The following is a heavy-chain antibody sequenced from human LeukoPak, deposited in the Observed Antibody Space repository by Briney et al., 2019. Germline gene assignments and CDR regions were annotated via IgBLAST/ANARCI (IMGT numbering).Heavy chain of an antibody. CDR1: GCHFTSYW. V-gene: IGHV5-51*07. CDR2: IYPGDSDT. J-gene: IGHJ4*02. CDR3: ARRYFDWLSRGGYFGY. D-gene: IGHD3-9*01. Sequence: GGSLEISCKGSGCHFTSYWIGWVHQMPGKGLEGMGIIYPGDSDTRYSPSFQGQVTISADKSISTAYLQWSSLKASDTAMYYCARRYFDWLSRGGYFGYWGQGTLVTVSS.